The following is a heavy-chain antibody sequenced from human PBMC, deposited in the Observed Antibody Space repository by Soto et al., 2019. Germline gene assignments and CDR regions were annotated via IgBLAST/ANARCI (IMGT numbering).Heavy chain of an antibody. CDR3: ARSYSSTWYNFDP. CDR1: GDSISTYY. CDR2: IYYSGRT. J-gene: IGHJ5*02. V-gene: IGHV4-59*08. D-gene: IGHD6-13*01. Sequence: PSETLSLTCTVSGDSISTYYWNWIRQPPGRGLEWIGYIYYSGRTNYNPSLRGRVTMSVDTSKNQFSLNLSSVTAADTAVYYCARSYSSTWYNFDPWGQGALVTVSS.